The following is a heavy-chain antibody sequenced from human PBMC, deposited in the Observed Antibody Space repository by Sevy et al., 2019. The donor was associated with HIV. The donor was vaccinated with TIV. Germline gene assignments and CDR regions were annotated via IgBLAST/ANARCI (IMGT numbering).Heavy chain of an antibody. D-gene: IGHD6-19*01. CDR3: TIGSAGTDQH. V-gene: IGHV3-74*01. CDR1: GFTSGSFW. CDR2: INSDGKIA. Sequence: GGSLRLSCAASGFTSGSFWMHWVRQTPGKGLIWVSHINSDGKIADYADSVKGRFNVSRDSAKNTQHLQMTSLGDEDTVLYYCTIGSAGTDQHWGQGILVTVSS. J-gene: IGHJ4*02.